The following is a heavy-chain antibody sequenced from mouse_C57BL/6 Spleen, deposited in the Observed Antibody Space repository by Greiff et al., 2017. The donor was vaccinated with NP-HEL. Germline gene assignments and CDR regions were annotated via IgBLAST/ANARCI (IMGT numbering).Heavy chain of an antibody. CDR3: ARLDYYGSSYFDY. V-gene: IGHV1-82*01. J-gene: IGHJ2*01. D-gene: IGHD1-1*01. Sequence: VQLQQSGPELVKPGASVKISCKASGYAFTSSWMNWVKQRPGKGLEWIGRIYPGDGGTNYNGKFKGKATLTADKSSSTAYMQLSSLTSEDSAVYFCARLDYYGSSYFDYWGQGTTLTVSS. CDR1: GYAFTSSW. CDR2: IYPGDGGT.